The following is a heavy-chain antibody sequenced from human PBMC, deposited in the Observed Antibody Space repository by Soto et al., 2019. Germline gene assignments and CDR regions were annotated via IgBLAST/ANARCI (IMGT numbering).Heavy chain of an antibody. D-gene: IGHD5-18*01. CDR2: IWYDGSNK. J-gene: IGHJ5*02. Sequence: HPGGSLRLSCAASGFTFSSYGMHWVRQAPGKGLEWVAVIWYDGSNKYYADSVKGRFTISRDNSKNTLYLQINSLRAEDTAVYYCARWIRLRPNWFDPWGQGTLVTVSS. CDR3: ARWIRLRPNWFDP. V-gene: IGHV3-33*01. CDR1: GFTFSSYG.